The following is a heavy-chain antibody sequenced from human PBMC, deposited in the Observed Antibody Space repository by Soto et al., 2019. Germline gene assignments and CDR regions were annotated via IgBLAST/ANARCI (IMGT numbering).Heavy chain of an antibody. J-gene: IGHJ5*02. CDR3: AKDHTSGYYYAGNWFDP. CDR2: ISGSDGST. Sequence: GGPLRLSCAASGFTFSTYAMSWVRQAPGKGLEWVSTISGSDGSTYYADSVKGRFTISRDNSKNTLYLQMNSLRAEDAAVYYCAKDHTSGYYYAGNWFDPWGQGTLVTVSS. V-gene: IGHV3-23*01. D-gene: IGHD3-22*01. CDR1: GFTFSTYA.